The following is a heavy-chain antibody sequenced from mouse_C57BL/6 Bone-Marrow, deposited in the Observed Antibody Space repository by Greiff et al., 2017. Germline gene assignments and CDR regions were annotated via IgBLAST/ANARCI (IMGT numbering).Heavy chain of an antibody. Sequence: EVKVVESGGGLVKPGGSLKLSCAASGFTFSSYAMPWVRQTPEQRLEWVATISDGGSYTYYPDNVKGRFTISRDNAKNTLYLQLSHLTSEDSAMYYCTRDDYWGQGTTLTVSS. CDR1: GFTFSSYA. J-gene: IGHJ2*01. V-gene: IGHV5-4*01. CDR2: ISDGGSYT. CDR3: TRDDY.